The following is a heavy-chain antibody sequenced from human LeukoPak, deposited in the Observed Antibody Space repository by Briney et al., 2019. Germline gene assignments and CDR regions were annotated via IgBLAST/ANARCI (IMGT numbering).Heavy chain of an antibody. D-gene: IGHD6-19*01. CDR2: IIYSGST. CDR3: ARLYYSGWNYFDY. Sequence: SETLSLTCTVSGGPISSTKYFWGWIRQPPGKGLEWIGNIIYSGSTHYNTSLKSRLTISVDTSKNQFSLKLSSVAAADTAVYYCARLYYSGWNYFDYWGQGTLVTVSS. V-gene: IGHV4-39*01. J-gene: IGHJ4*02. CDR1: GGPISSTKYF.